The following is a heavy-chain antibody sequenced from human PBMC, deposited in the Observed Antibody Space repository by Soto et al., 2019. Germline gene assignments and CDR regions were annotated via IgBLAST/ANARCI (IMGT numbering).Heavy chain of an antibody. V-gene: IGHV3-23*01. D-gene: IGHD3-10*01. CDR1: GFTFRSFA. CDR2: ITGSGGST. CDR3: ARARDYDGAGYDY. Sequence: EVQLLESGGGLVQPGGSRRLSCVASGFTFRSFAMSWVRQAPGKGLEWVSGITGSGGSTYSADFVKGRFTISRDNSKNTLYLEMNSLRAEDTAVYHCARARDYDGAGYDYWGQGILVTVSS. J-gene: IGHJ4*02.